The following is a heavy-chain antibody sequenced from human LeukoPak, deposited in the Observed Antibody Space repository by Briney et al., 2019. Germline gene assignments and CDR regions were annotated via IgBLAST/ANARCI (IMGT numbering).Heavy chain of an antibody. Sequence: PSETLSLTCTVSGGSMRSHYWRWIRQPPGKELEWIEYIYYSGNTKYNPSLKSRVTISVDTSNNQFSLKMRSVTAADTAVYYCARDGYSYGFGVITTTEYDYWGQGTLVTVSS. CDR1: GGSMRSHY. V-gene: IGHV4-59*11. CDR3: ARDGYSYGFGVITTTEYDY. J-gene: IGHJ4*02. CDR2: IYYSGNT. D-gene: IGHD5-18*01.